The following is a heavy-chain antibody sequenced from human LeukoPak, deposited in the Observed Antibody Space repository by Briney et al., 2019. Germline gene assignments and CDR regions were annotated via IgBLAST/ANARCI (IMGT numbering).Heavy chain of an antibody. D-gene: IGHD6-13*01. V-gene: IGHV1-2*06. Sequence: ASVKVSCKASGGTFTSYGISWVRQAPGQGLEWMGRINPNSGGTDYAQKFQGRVTMTRDTSISTAYMELSRLRSDDTAVYYCARVIAADVDYWGQGTLVTVSS. CDR3: ARVIAADVDY. J-gene: IGHJ4*02. CDR1: GGTFTSYG. CDR2: INPNSGGT.